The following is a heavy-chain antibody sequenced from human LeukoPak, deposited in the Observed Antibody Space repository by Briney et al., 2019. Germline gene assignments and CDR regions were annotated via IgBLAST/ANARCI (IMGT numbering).Heavy chain of an antibody. J-gene: IGHJ3*02. D-gene: IGHD3-9*01. Sequence: GGSLRLSCAASGFTFSAYGMHWVRQAPGKGLQWVAFTRYDEGNKYYADSVKGRFSISRDNSKNTLYLQMDSLRVEDTAVYYCAKDLTGYGAFDMWGQGTMVTVSS. CDR3: AKDLTGYGAFDM. V-gene: IGHV3-30*02. CDR1: GFTFSAYG. CDR2: TRYDEGNK.